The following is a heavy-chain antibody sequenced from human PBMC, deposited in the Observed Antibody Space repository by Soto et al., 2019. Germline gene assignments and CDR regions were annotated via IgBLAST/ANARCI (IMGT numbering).Heavy chain of an antibody. CDR3: ARSTIFGVVTRSYYFDY. Sequence: PSETLSLTCTVFGGSIRSGGYYWSWIRQHPGKGLEWIGYIYYSGSTNYKKSLKSRVNISVDTSKNQFSLKLSSVTAADTAVYYCARSTIFGVVTRSYYFDYWGQGTLVT. D-gene: IGHD3-3*01. J-gene: IGHJ4*02. CDR2: IYYSGST. V-gene: IGHV4-31*03. CDR1: GGSIRSGGYY.